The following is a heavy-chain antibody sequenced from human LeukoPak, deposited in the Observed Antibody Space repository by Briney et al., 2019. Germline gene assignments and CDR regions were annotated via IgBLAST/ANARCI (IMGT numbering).Heavy chain of an antibody. J-gene: IGHJ4*02. CDR1: GFTFRSHA. D-gene: IGHD2-21*01. CDR3: AKDFRIGYSAHFDY. Sequence: GGSLRLSCVGSGFTFRSHAMSWVSQAPEKGLEFVSGIYENGGTTYYADSVKGRFSISRDNSKNTLYLQMDSLRGEDTAVYYCAKDFRIGYSAHFDYWGQGALVTVSS. CDR2: IYENGGTT. V-gene: IGHV3-23*01.